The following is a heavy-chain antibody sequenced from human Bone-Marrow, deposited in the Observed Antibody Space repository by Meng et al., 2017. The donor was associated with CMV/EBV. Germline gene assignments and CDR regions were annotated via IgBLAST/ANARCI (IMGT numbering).Heavy chain of an antibody. J-gene: IGHJ4*02. V-gene: IGHV3-11*01. CDR1: GFTFSDYY. D-gene: IGHD1-26*01. Sequence: GGSLRLSCATSGFTFSDYYMSWIRQAPGKGLEWVSYISSSGSTIYYADSVKGRFTISRDNAKNSLYLQMNSLRAEDTVVYYCARGVFDLVGASFDYWGQGTLVTVSS. CDR3: ARGVFDLVGASFDY. CDR2: ISSSGSTI.